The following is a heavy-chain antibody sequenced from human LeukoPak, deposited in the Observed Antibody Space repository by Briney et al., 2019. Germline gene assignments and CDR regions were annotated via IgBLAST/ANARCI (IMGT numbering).Heavy chain of an antibody. Sequence: SETLSLTCTVSGGSISSGGYYWSWIRQPPGKGLEWIGYIYHSGSTYYNPSLKSRVTISVDRSKNQFSLKLSSVTAADTAVYYCAREGRDFWSGYLNWFDPWGQGTLVTVSS. D-gene: IGHD3-3*01. CDR1: GGSISSGGYY. J-gene: IGHJ5*02. V-gene: IGHV4-30-2*01. CDR3: AREGRDFWSGYLNWFDP. CDR2: IYHSGST.